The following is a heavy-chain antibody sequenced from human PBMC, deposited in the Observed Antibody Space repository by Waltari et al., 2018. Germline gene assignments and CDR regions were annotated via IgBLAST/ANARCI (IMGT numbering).Heavy chain of an antibody. Sequence: QVQLVQSGAEVKKPGASVKVSCKASGYTFTGYYMHWVRQAPGQGLGWLRWMQPNGGGTNYAQKFKERGSITRDTCISTACMGLSRLRSDDRAVNYGAREGCSSTNLGCGFDYWGQGTLVTVSS. J-gene: IGHJ4*02. CDR1: GYTFTGYY. CDR2: MQPNGGGT. D-gene: IGHD2-2*01. V-gene: IGHV1-2*02. CDR3: AREGCSSTNLGCGFDY.